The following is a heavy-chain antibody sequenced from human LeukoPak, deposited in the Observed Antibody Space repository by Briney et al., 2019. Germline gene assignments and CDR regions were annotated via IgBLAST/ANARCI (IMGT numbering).Heavy chain of an antibody. Sequence: SQTLSLTCTVSGGSISSGGYYWSWIRQHPGKGLEWIGYIYYSGSTYYNPSLKSRVTISVDTSKNRFSLKLSSVTAADTAVYYCARVGPYGDYVYFDYWGQGTLVTVSS. CDR1: GGSISSGGYY. D-gene: IGHD4-17*01. CDR3: ARVGPYGDYVYFDY. V-gene: IGHV4-31*03. J-gene: IGHJ4*02. CDR2: IYYSGST.